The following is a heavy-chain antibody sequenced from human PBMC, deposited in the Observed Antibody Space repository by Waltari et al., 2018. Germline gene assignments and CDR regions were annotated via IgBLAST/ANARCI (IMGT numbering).Heavy chain of an antibody. Sequence: EVQLVESGGVVVQPGGSLRLSCAASGFTFDDYTMHWVRQAPGEGLEWVSLFSCDGSSTYDEDSVTGRFTISRDNSKNSLYLQMNSLRTEDTALYYCAKVIVATSLGAFDIWGQGTMVTVSS. CDR2: FSCDGSST. CDR1: GFTFDDYT. D-gene: IGHD5-12*01. V-gene: IGHV3-43*01. CDR3: AKVIVATSLGAFDI. J-gene: IGHJ3*02.